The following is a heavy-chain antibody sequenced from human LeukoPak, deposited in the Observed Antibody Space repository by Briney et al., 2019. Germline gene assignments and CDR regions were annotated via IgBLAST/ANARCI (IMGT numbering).Heavy chain of an antibody. CDR3: ARDNVGMDV. D-gene: IGHD1-26*01. V-gene: IGHV3-48*01. CDR2: INSSSSTI. CDR1: GFTFSSYS. Sequence: GGSLRLSCAASGFTFSSYSMNWVRRAPGKGLEWVSYINSSSSTIYYADSVKGRFTISRDNAKNSLYLQMNSLRAEDTAVYYCARDNVGMDVWGKGTTVTVSS. J-gene: IGHJ6*03.